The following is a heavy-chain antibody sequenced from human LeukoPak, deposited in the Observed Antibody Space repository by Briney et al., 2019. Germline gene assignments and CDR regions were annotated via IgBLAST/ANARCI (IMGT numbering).Heavy chain of an antibody. CDR1: GYTLTDYY. CDR3: ATDPLIVVVPAAMGDY. CDR2: VDPEDGET. V-gene: IGHV1-69-2*01. Sequence: ASVKVSCKVSGYTLTDYYMHWVQQAPGKGLEWMGLVDPEDGETIYAQKFQGRVTITADTSTDTAYMELSSLRSEDTAVYYCATDPLIVVVPAAMGDYWGQGTLVTVSS. D-gene: IGHD2-2*01. J-gene: IGHJ4*02.